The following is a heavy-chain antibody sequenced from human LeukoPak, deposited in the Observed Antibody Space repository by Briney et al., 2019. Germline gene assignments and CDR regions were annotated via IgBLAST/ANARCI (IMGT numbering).Heavy chain of an antibody. CDR1: GYTFTSYG. CDR2: ISAYNGNT. D-gene: IGHD2-15*01. Sequence: ASVKVSCKASGYTFTSYGISWVRQAPGQGLEWMGWISAYNGNTNYAQKLQGRVTMTTDTSTSTAYMELRSLRSDDTAVYYCAVGYCSGGSCYSLAHYYYGMDVWGQGTTVTVSS. J-gene: IGHJ6*02. CDR3: AVGYCSGGSCYSLAHYYYGMDV. V-gene: IGHV1-18*01.